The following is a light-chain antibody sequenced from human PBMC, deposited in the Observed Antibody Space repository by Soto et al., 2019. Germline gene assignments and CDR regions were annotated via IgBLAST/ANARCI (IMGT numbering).Light chain of an antibody. Sequence: SYELTQPPSVSVAPGETARISCGGKNIGSKGVHWYQQKPGQAPVLVIYSDTDLPPVIPERFSGSNSANMATLTISRVEAGDEAEYYCQVWDSGSAHVLFGGGTKVTVL. V-gene: IGLV3-21*01. CDR2: SDT. CDR3: QVWDSGSAHVL. J-gene: IGLJ2*01. CDR1: NIGSKG.